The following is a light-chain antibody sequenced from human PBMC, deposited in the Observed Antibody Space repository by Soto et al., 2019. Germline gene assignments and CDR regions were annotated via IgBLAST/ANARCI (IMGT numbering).Light chain of an antibody. V-gene: IGKV1-9*01. J-gene: IGKJ4*01. CDR2: AAS. Sequence: IQVTQSPSSLSASVGDRVTITCRASQDISSYLAWYQQKPGKAPTLLIYAASTLQSGVPSRFSGSGFGTDFTLTISSLQAEEFASYYCQQLRSYPSTFGGGTKVEIK. CDR3: QQLRSYPST. CDR1: QDISSY.